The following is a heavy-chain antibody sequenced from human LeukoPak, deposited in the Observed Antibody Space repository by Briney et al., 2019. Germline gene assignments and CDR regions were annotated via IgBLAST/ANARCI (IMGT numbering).Heavy chain of an antibody. V-gene: IGHV5-51*01. Sequence: GESLKISCKGSGYSFTNYWIGWVRQMPGKGLEWMGIIYPGDSDTRYSPSFQGQVTISVDKSIITAYLQWSSLKASDTAMYYCARHGNYYDSRGMGDYWGQGTLVTVSS. CDR1: GYSFTNYW. D-gene: IGHD3-22*01. CDR3: ARHGNYYDSRGMGDY. CDR2: IYPGDSDT. J-gene: IGHJ4*02.